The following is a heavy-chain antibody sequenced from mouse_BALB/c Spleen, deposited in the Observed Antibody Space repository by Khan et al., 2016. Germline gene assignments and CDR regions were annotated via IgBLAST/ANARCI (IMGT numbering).Heavy chain of an antibody. Sequence: EVQLQESGGGLVQPGGSLKLSCAASGFAFRRYWMSWVRQSPGKGLEWIGDINTDSRTINYSPSLKDKFTISRDNAKSPLYLQLSNVRTEDPALYCCGRGGYYGYLAYWGQGTLVSVSA. CDR3: GRGGYYGYLAY. D-gene: IGHD1-1*01. CDR1: GFAFRRYW. CDR2: INTDSRTI. J-gene: IGHJ3*01. V-gene: IGHV4-1*02.